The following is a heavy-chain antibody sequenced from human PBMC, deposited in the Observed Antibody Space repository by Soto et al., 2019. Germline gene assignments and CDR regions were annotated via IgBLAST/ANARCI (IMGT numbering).Heavy chain of an antibody. CDR2: INPNSGGT. D-gene: IGHD3-3*01. CDR1: GYTFTGYY. CDR3: ARGSTGSSLRFLEWLLYGSWFDP. J-gene: IGHJ5*02. V-gene: IGHV1-2*02. Sequence: ASVKVSCKASGYTFTGYYMHWVRQAPGQGLEWMGWINPNSGGTNYAQKFQGRVTMTRDTSISTAYMELSRLRSDDTAVYYCARGSTGSSLRFLEWLLYGSWFDPWGQGTLVTVSS.